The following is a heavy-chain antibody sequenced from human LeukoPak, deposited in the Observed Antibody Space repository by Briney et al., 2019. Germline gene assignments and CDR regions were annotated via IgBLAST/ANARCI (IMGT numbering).Heavy chain of an antibody. CDR3: VKGALEWLYYFDY. CDR1: GFTFSSYA. V-gene: IGHV3-64D*06. D-gene: IGHD3-3*01. CDR2: ISSNGGST. Sequence: GGSLRLSCSASGFTFSSYAMHWVRQAPGKGLEYVSAISSNGGSTYYADSVKGRFTISRDNSKNTLYLRMSSLRAEDTAVYYCVKGALEWLYYFDYWGQGTLVTVSS. J-gene: IGHJ4*02.